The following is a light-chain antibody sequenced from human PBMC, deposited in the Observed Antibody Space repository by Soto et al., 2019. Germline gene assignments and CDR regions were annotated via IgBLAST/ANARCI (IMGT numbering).Light chain of an antibody. Sequence: QAVVTQPPSVSGAPGQRVTISCTGSSSNIGAGYDVHWYQQVPGAAPKLLIYVNSNRPSGVPDRFSGSKSGTSASLAITGLQAEDEADYYCQSYDSSLSGVVFGGGTKLTVL. CDR3: QSYDSSLSGVV. J-gene: IGLJ2*01. V-gene: IGLV1-40*01. CDR2: VNS. CDR1: SSNIGAGYD.